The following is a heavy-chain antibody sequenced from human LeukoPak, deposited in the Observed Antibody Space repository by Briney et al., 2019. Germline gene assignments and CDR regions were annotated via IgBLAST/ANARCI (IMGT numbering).Heavy chain of an antibody. CDR2: IIPIFGTA. CDR1: GGTFSSYA. Sequence: GASVKVSCKASGGTFSSYAISWVRQAPGQGLEWMGGIIPIFGTANYAQKFQGRVTITADESTSTAYMELSSLRSEDTAVYYCAREPYCSSTSCYTGHLYYWGQGTLVTVSS. J-gene: IGHJ4*02. V-gene: IGHV1-69*13. D-gene: IGHD2-2*02. CDR3: AREPYCSSTSCYTGHLYY.